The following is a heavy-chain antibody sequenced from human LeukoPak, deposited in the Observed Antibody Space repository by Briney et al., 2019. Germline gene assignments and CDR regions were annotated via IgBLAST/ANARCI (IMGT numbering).Heavy chain of an antibody. V-gene: IGHV3-23*01. D-gene: IGHD5-24*01. CDR3: AKVRCVGYYFDS. J-gene: IGHJ4*02. Sequence: GGSLRLSCTASGFTFSSYAVNWVRQAPGKGLEWVSGISGSGGSEYYADSVKGRFTISRDNSLNTLYLQMDSLRVEDTAVYYCAKVRCVGYYFDSWGQGTLVTVSS. CDR1: GFTFSSYA. CDR2: ISGSGGSE.